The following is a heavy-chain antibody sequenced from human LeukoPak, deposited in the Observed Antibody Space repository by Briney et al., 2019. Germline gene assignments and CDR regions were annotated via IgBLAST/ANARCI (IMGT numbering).Heavy chain of an antibody. CDR1: LDSTTSNF. Sequence: SETLSLTCTVSLDSTTSNFWSWVRQPPGKGLEWIGEIHRSGSPNYNPSLQSRVTISIDRSRNQIVLELSSVTAPDTAVYYCAREILGGFNPGAYWGQGTLVTVSS. CDR3: AREILGGFNPGAY. D-gene: IGHD1-14*01. J-gene: IGHJ4*02. CDR2: IHRSGSP. V-gene: IGHV4-4*02.